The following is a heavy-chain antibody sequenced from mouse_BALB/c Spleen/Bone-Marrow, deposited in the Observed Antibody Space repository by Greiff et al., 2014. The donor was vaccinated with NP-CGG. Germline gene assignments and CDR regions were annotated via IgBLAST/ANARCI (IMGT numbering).Heavy chain of an antibody. V-gene: IGHV1-4*01. CDR1: GYTFTSYT. CDR2: INPSSGYT. Sequence: VQLQQSGAELARPGASVKMSCKASGYTFTSYTMHWVKQRPGQGLEWIGYINPSSGYTNYNQKFKDKATLTADKSSSTAYMQLSSLTSKDSAVYYCARSGRLLRDPYFDYWGQGTTLTVSS. D-gene: IGHD1-1*01. J-gene: IGHJ2*01. CDR3: ARSGRLLRDPYFDY.